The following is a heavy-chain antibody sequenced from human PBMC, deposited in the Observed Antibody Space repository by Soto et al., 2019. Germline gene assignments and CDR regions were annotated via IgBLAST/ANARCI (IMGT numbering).Heavy chain of an antibody. V-gene: IGHV3-33*01. CDR1: GFTFSSYA. Sequence: GGSLRLSCAASGFTFSSYAMHWVRQAPGKGLEWVALIWYDGGNEYYADSVKGRFTISRDNSKNMLYLQMSSLRVEDTAVYYCARVDCSGGSCYVFDYWGQGTLVTVSS. J-gene: IGHJ4*02. CDR2: IWYDGGNE. CDR3: ARVDCSGGSCYVFDY. D-gene: IGHD2-15*01.